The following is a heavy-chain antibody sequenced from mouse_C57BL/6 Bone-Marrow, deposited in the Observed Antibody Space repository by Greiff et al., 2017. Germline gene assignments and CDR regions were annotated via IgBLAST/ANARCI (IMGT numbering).Heavy chain of an antibody. V-gene: IGHV1-26*01. CDR3: ATSYYGSSYSYARDY. CDR2: INPNNGGT. D-gene: IGHD1-1*01. J-gene: IGHJ4*01. Sequence: EVQLQQSGPELVKPGASVKISCKASGYTFTDYYMNWVKQSHGKSLEWIGDINPNNGGTSYNQKFKGKATLTVDKSSSTAYRELRSLTSEYSAVDYCATSYYGSSYSYARDYWGQGTSVTVSS. CDR1: GYTFTDYY.